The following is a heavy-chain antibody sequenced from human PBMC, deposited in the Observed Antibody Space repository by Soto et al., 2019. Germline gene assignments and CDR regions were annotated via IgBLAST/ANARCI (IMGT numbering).Heavy chain of an antibody. CDR2: FYYSGST. CDR3: ARGVQLQLIYYYYYMDV. CDR1: GGSISSHY. J-gene: IGHJ6*03. D-gene: IGHD5-18*01. V-gene: IGHV4-59*08. Sequence: SETLSLTCTVSGGSISSHYWNWIRQPPGKGLEWIGNFYYSGSTYYNPSLKSRVTISVDTSKNQLSLKLSSVTAADTAVYYCARGVQLQLIYYYYYMDVWGKGTTVTV.